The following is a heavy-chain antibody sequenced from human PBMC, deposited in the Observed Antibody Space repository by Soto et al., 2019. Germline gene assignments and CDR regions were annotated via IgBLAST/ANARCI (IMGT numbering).Heavy chain of an antibody. J-gene: IGHJ5*01. CDR1: GYSVSSSSVT. CDR2: TYYRSKWYN. CDR3: VRLIGNSWLDF. Sequence: SHTLSLPCAISGYSVSSSSVTLNFSKKSPSRGLEWLGRTYYRSKWYNDYAESVKSRITINPDTSKNQFSLHLNSVTPEDTAVYYCVRLIGNSWLDFWGQGTLVTSPQ. D-gene: IGHD1-26*01. V-gene: IGHV6-1*01.